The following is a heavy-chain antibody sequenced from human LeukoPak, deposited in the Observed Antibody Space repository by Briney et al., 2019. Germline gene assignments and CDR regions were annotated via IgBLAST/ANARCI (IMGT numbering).Heavy chain of an antibody. CDR2: IYTGGSP. CDR1: GFTFSSYA. V-gene: IGHV3-53*01. D-gene: IGHD6-13*01. Sequence: GGSLRLSCAASGFTFSSYAMTWVRQAPGKGLEWVSVIYTGGSPYYADSVKGRFTISRDISKNTVYLQMYSLRAEDTAVYYCARGAATGPTLGLDYWGQGTLVTVSS. J-gene: IGHJ4*02. CDR3: ARGAATGPTLGLDY.